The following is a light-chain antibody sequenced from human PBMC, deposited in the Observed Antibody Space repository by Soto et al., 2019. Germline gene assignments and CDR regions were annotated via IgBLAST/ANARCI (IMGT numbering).Light chain of an antibody. CDR1: QGISSY. CDR3: QQLSTYPLT. Sequence: IQLTQSPSSLSASVGDRVTITCRASQGISSYLAWYQQKPGKAPKLLIYAASTLQSGVPSRFSGSGSGTDFTLNISSLQPEDFATYYCQQLSTYPLTFGGGTKVEIK. V-gene: IGKV1-9*01. CDR2: AAS. J-gene: IGKJ4*01.